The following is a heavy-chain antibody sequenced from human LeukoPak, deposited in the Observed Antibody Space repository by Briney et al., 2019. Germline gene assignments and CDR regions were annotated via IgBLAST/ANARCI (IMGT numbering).Heavy chain of an antibody. CDR2: MNPNSGNT. CDR1: GYTFTSYG. D-gene: IGHD2-15*01. CDR3: ARGGPKDEDY. J-gene: IGHJ4*02. Sequence: WASVKVSCKASGYTFTSYGISWVRQATGQGLEWMGWMNPNSGNTGYAQKFQGRVTMTRNTSISTAYMELSSLGSEDTAVYYCARGGPKDEDYWGQGTLVTVSS. V-gene: IGHV1-8*02.